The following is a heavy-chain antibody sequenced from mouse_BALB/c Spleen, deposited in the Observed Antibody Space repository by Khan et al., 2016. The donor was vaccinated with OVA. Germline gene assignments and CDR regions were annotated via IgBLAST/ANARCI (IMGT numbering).Heavy chain of an antibody. CDR3: TRDRIDY. V-gene: IGHV1-7*01. Sequence: LQESGAELAKPGASVKMSCKASGYTFTTYWMHWVKQRPGQGLEWIGYINPTSGYTDYNEKFKDKAPLSADKSSSTAYMQLSSLTSEDSAVYYCTRDRIDYWGQGTTLTVSS. CDR1: GYTFTTYW. J-gene: IGHJ2*01. CDR2: INPTSGYT.